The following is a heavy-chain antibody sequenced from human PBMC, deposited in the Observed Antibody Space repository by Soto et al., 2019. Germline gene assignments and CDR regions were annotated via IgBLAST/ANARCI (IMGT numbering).Heavy chain of an antibody. CDR1: GGSIRETYW. CDR3: ARHIGVNGTRGVDY. CDR2: ISYRGTT. J-gene: IGHJ4*02. V-gene: IGHV4-4*02. D-gene: IGHD6-19*01. Sequence: QVQLQASGPGLVEPSETLSLTCAVSGGSIRETYWWMWVRLPPGKGLEWIGEISYRGTTHYTPSRRSRVPISMDTSRNQISPTLISVTAAGSASYSRARHIGVNGTRGVDYWGQGTLVTGSS.